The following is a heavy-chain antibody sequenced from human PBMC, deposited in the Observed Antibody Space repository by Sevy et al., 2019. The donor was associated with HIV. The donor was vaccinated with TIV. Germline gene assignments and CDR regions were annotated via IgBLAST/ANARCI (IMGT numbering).Heavy chain of an antibody. CDR3: ARDKTILEGRYGMDV. Sequence: GGSLRLSCAASGFTFSNYNINWVRQSLGKGLEWVSFISTSSGYIYYADSVKGRFTISRDNAKNSLYLQMNSLRAEDTAVYYCARDKTILEGRYGMDVWGQGTTVTV. D-gene: IGHD3-3*01. CDR2: ISTSSGYI. CDR1: GFTFSNYN. J-gene: IGHJ6*02. V-gene: IGHV3-21*06.